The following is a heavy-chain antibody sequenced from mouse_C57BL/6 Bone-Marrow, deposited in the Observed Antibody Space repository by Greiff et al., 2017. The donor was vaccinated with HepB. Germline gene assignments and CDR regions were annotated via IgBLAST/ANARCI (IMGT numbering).Heavy chain of an antibody. V-gene: IGHV1-63*01. CDR1: GYTFTNYW. D-gene: IGHD2-3*01. CDR3: ARSPDGYPDY. J-gene: IGHJ2*01. Sequence: VQLQQSGAELVRPGPSVKMSCKASGYTFTNYWIGWAKQRPGHGLEWIGDIYPGGGYTNYNEKFKGKATLTADKSSSTAYMQFSSLTSEDSAIYYCARSPDGYPDYWGQGTTLTVSS. CDR2: IYPGGGYT.